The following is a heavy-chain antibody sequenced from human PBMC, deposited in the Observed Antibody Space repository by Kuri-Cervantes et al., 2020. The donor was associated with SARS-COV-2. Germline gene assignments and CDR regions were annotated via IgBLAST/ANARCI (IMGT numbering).Heavy chain of an antibody. CDR2: IKQDGSEK. CDR1: GFTFSSYW. Sequence: GGSLRLSCAASGFTFSSYWMSWVRQAPGKGLEWVANIKQDGSEKYYVDSVKGRFTTSRDNAKNSLYLQMNSLKTGDTAVYYCTTARARGYSYGYSDYWGQGTLVTVSS. CDR3: TTARARGYSYGYSDY. D-gene: IGHD5-18*01. J-gene: IGHJ4*02. V-gene: IGHV3-7*03.